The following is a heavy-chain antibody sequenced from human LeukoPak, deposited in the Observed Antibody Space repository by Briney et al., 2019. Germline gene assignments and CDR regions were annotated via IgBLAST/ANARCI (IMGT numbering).Heavy chain of an antibody. CDR3: ERQASVDGNWPRPLDY. V-gene: IGHV4-39*01. CDR2: IYYSGST. CDR1: GGSISSIPYY. Sequence: SETLSLTCTVSGGSISSIPYYWGWIRQPPGKGLEWIGNIYYSGSTYYNPSLKTRVTISVDTSKNQFSLKLTSVTAADTAVYYCERQASVDGNWPRPLDYWGQGTLVTVSS. J-gene: IGHJ4*02. D-gene: IGHD6-19*01.